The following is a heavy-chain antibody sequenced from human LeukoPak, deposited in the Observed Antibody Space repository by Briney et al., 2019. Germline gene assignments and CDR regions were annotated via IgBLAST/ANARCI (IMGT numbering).Heavy chain of an antibody. CDR1: GTNSPAYW. CDR3: ARDSGGYPDY. V-gene: IGHV5-51*01. CDR2: IHPAQSEA. J-gene: IGHJ4*02. Sequence: GESLKISCKGSGTNSPAYWIGWVRQMPGKGLEWMGIIHPAQSEARYSPSFQGQVTISVDKSISTAYLQWSSLKASDTAMYFCARDSGGYPDYWGQGTLVTVSS. D-gene: IGHD3-22*01.